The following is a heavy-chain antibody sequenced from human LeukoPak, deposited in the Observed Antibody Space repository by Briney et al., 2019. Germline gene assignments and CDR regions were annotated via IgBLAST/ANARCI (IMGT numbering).Heavy chain of an antibody. CDR2: INHSGST. J-gene: IGHJ4*02. Sequence: SETLSLTCAVYGGSFSGYYWSWIRQPPGKGLEWIGEINHSGSTNYNPSLKSRVTISVDTSKNQFSLKLSSVTAADTAVYYCAREGYCSSTSCYLFKSDVGFDYWGQGTLVTVSS. V-gene: IGHV4-34*01. D-gene: IGHD2-2*01. CDR3: AREGYCSSTSCYLFKSDVGFDY. CDR1: GGSFSGYY.